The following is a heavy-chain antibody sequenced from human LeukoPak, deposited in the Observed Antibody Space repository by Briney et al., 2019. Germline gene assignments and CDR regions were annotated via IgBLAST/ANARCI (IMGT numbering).Heavy chain of an antibody. CDR1: GGSISSSSYS. V-gene: IGHV4-39*07. CDR2: IYYSGST. D-gene: IGHD6-25*01. CDR3: ARTQGGPFRQIDY. Sequence: PSETLSLTCTVSGGSISSSSYSWGWIRQPPGKGLEWIGNIYYSGSTYYNPSLKSRVTISVDTSKNQFSLKLRSVTAADTAVYYCARTQGGPFRQIDYWGQETLVTVSS. J-gene: IGHJ4*02.